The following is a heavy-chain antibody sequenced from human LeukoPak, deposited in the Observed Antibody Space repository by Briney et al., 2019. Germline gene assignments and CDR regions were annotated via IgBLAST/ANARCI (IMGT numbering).Heavy chain of an antibody. CDR2: INPNSGGT. Sequence: ASVKVSCKASGGTFISYAISWVRQAPGQGLEWMGWINPNSGGTNYAQKFQGRVTMTRDTSISTAYMELSRLRSDDTAVYYCARSHSYYGSGSYSVYWGQGTLVTVSS. D-gene: IGHD3-10*01. CDR3: ARSHSYYGSGSYSVY. V-gene: IGHV1-2*02. CDR1: GGTFISYA. J-gene: IGHJ4*02.